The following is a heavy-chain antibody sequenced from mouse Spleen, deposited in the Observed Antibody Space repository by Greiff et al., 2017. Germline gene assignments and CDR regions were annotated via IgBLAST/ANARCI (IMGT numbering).Heavy chain of an antibody. V-gene: IGHV1S81*02. Sequence: VQLQQSGAELVKPGASVKLSCKASGYTFTSYWMHWVKQRPGQGLEWIGEINPSNGRTNYNEKFKSKATLTVDKSSSTAYMQLSSLTSEDSAVYYCAREGDGYPYWGQGTTLTVSS. CDR1: GYTFTSYW. D-gene: IGHD2-3*01. CDR2: INPSNGRT. J-gene: IGHJ2*01. CDR3: AREGDGYPY.